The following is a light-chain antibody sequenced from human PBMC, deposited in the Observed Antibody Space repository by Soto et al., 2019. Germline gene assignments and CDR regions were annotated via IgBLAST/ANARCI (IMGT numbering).Light chain of an antibody. CDR1: QSVSSN. J-gene: IGKJ2*01. Sequence: EIVMTQSPATLSVSPGERATLSCRASQSVSSNLAWYQQKPGQAPRLLIYGASTRATGIPARFSGSGSGTEFMLTIGSRLSGDLAVYYCQQYNNWPPYTFGQGTKLEIK. V-gene: IGKV3-15*01. CDR3: QQYNNWPPYT. CDR2: GAS.